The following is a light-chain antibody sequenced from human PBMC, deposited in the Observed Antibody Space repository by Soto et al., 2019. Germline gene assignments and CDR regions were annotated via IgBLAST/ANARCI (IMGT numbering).Light chain of an antibody. CDR1: QSVSSN. CDR3: NNYGGSKWK. Sequence: IVLTQSPVTLSLSPVEGGTLSCIASQSVSSNLAWYHQKPGQAPRLIISGISRRAAGIPDRFSGSGSRTDFTLIITRMEAEDFGLYYCNNYGGSKWKCGHGTTGDIK. J-gene: IGKJ1*01. CDR2: GIS. V-gene: IGKV3-20*01.